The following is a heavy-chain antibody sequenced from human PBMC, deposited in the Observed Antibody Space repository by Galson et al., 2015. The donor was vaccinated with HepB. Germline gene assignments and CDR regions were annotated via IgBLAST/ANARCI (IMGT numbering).Heavy chain of an antibody. Sequence: SETLSLTCTVSGGSISSSSYYWGWIRQPPGKGLEWIGSIYYSGSTYYNPSLKSRVTISVDTSKNQFSLKLSSVTAADTAVYYCARRRMVTIFGVVITSYWYFDLWGRGTLVTVSS. CDR2: IYYSGST. CDR1: GGSISSSSYY. J-gene: IGHJ2*01. V-gene: IGHV4-39*01. D-gene: IGHD3-3*01. CDR3: ARRRMVTIFGVVITSYWYFDL.